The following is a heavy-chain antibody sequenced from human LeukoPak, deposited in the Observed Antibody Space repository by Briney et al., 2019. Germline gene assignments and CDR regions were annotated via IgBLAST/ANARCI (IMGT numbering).Heavy chain of an antibody. J-gene: IGHJ6*04. D-gene: IGHD2-15*01. CDR1: GGSISSYY. CDR3: AREGGHSPEAYYYYYGMDV. Sequence: SETLSLTCTVSGGSISSYYWSWIRQPPGKGLEWIGYIYYSGSTNYNPSLKSRVTISVDTSKNQFSLKLSSVTAADTAVYYCAREGGHSPEAYYYYYGMDVWGKGTTVTVSS. V-gene: IGHV4-59*01. CDR2: IYYSGST.